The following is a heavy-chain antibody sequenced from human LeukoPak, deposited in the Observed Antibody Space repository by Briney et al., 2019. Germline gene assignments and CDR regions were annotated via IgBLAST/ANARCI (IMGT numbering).Heavy chain of an antibody. CDR1: GGTFSSYA. CDR2: IIPIFGTA. V-gene: IGHV1-69*05. CDR3: AQSQSGSYRS. Sequence: EASVKVSCKASGGTFSSYAISWVRQAPGQGLEWMGGIIPIFGTANYAQKFQGRVTITTDVSTSTAYMELSSLRSEDTAVYYCAQSQSGSYRSWGQGTLITVSS. J-gene: IGHJ4*02. D-gene: IGHD1-26*01.